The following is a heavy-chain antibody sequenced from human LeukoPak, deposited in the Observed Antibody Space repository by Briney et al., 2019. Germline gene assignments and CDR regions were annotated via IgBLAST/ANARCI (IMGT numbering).Heavy chain of an antibody. CDR3: AKGGRWDYYDSSH. CDR1: GLTFSSFA. CDR2: ISGSGSTT. J-gene: IGHJ3*01. V-gene: IGHV3-23*01. Sequence: GGSLRLSCAAYGLTFSSFAMTWVRQAPGKGLEWVSGISGSGSTTYYADSVKGRFTISRDNSKNTLYLQMNSLRVEDTAIYYCAKGGRWDYYDSSHWGQGTMVTVSS. D-gene: IGHD3-22*01.